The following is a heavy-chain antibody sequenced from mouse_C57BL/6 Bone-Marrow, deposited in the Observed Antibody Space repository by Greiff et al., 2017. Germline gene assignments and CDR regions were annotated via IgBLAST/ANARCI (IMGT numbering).Heavy chain of an antibody. V-gene: IGHV1-69*01. CDR1: GYTFTSYW. D-gene: IGHD1-1*01. CDR3: ALPYFDY. J-gene: IGHJ2*01. Sequence: VQLQQPGAELVMPGASVKLSCKASGYTFTSYWMHWVKQRPGQGLEWIGEIDPSDSYTNYNQKFKGKSTLTVDKSSSTAYMRLSSLTSEDSAVYYCALPYFDYWGQGTTLTVSS. CDR2: IDPSDSYT.